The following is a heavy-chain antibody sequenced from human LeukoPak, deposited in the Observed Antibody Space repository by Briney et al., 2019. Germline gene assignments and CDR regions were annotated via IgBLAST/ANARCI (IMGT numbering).Heavy chain of an antibody. J-gene: IGHJ4*02. CDR2: ISAYNGNT. V-gene: IGHV1-18*01. Sequence: ASVKVSCKASGYTFTSYGIIWVRQAPGQGLEWMGWISAYNGNTNYAQKLQGRVTMTTDTSTSTAYMELRSLRSDDTAVYYCARMTYYYDSDPSGYFDYWGQGTLVTVSS. D-gene: IGHD3-22*01. CDR3: ARMTYYYDSDPSGYFDY. CDR1: GYTFTSYG.